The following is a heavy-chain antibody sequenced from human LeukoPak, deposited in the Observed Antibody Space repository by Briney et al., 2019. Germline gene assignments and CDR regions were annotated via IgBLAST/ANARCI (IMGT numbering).Heavy chain of an antibody. CDR3: ARGSGWNSFDP. CDR2: IYSNGWT. CDR1: GGSISTDLYY. Sequence: PSQTPSLTCTVSGGSISTDLYYWTWLRQPAGKGLEWIGRIYSNGWTDYNPPLKSRVSISIDTSKNHFSLKMSLATAADTALYYCARGSGWNSFDPWGQGTLVTVSS. D-gene: IGHD6-19*01. V-gene: IGHV4-61*02. J-gene: IGHJ5*02.